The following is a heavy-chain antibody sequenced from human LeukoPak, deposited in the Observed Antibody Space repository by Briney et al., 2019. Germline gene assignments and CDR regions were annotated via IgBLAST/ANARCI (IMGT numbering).Heavy chain of an antibody. CDR2: INPNSGGT. Sequence: GASVKVSCKASGYTFTGYYMHWVRQAPGQGLEWMGWINPNSGGTNYAQKFQGRVTMTRDTSISTAYMELSRLRSDDTAVYYCARDINMEATGGVRWFDPWGQGTLVTVSS. J-gene: IGHJ5*02. CDR1: GYTFTGYY. V-gene: IGHV1-2*02. D-gene: IGHD7-27*01. CDR3: ARDINMEATGGVRWFDP.